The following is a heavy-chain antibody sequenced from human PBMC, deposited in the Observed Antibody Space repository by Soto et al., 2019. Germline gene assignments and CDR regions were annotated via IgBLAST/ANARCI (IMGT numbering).Heavy chain of an antibody. Sequence: QVQLVQSGAEVKKPGASVKVSCKASGYTFTSYDINWVRQATGQGLEWMGWMNPNSGNTGYAQKFQGRVTMTRNTSISTAYKELSSLRSEVTAVYYCAREFHVVVPAASYYYYGMDVWGQGTTVTVPS. CDR3: AREFHVVVPAASYYYYGMDV. V-gene: IGHV1-8*01. CDR1: GYTFTSYD. CDR2: MNPNSGNT. D-gene: IGHD2-2*01. J-gene: IGHJ6*02.